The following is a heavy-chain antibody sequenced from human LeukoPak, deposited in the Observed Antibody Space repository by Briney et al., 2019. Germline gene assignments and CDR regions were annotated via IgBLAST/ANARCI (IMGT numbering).Heavy chain of an antibody. V-gene: IGHV4-59*01. CDR2: IYYSGST. CDR3: ARDRHPYCSSTSCYEGNYYYYYMDV. CDR1: GGSISSYY. Sequence: SETLSLTCTVSGGSISSYYWSWIRQPPGKGLEWIGYIYYSGSTNYNPSLKSRVTISVDTSKNQFSLKLSSVTAADTAVYYCARDRHPYCSSTSCYEGNYYYYYMDVWGKGTTVTVSS. J-gene: IGHJ6*03. D-gene: IGHD2-2*01.